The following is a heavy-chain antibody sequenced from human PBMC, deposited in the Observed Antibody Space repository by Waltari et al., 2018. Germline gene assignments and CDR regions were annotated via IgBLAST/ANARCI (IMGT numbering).Heavy chain of an antibody. D-gene: IGHD2-2*02. CDR2: ISAYNGNT. J-gene: IGHJ6*02. CDR1: GYTFTSYG. V-gene: IGHV1-18*01. Sequence: QVQLVQSGAEVKKPGASVKVSCKASGYTFTSYGISWVRQAPGQGLEWMGCISAYNGNTNYAQKPQRRVTMTTDKSTGTAYMELRSLRSDDTAVYYCARDTIVVVPAAIPYGALYYYYGMDVWGQGTTVTVSS. CDR3: ARDTIVVVPAAIPYGALYYYYGMDV.